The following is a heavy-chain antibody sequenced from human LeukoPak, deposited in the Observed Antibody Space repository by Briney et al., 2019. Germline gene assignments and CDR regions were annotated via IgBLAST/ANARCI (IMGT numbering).Heavy chain of an antibody. CDR1: GFTLSSYA. CDR2: ISASGGST. D-gene: IGHD3-10*01. Sequence: GGSLRLSCAASGFTLSSYAMSWVRQAPGKGLEWVSSISASGGSTNYADSVKGRFTISRDNSKNTVYLQMNSLRAEDTAVYYCAKVLKGSERLTMVRGVIIKTAGLYYLDVWGKGTTVTVSS. V-gene: IGHV3-23*01. J-gene: IGHJ6*03. CDR3: AKVLKGSERLTMVRGVIIKTAGLYYLDV.